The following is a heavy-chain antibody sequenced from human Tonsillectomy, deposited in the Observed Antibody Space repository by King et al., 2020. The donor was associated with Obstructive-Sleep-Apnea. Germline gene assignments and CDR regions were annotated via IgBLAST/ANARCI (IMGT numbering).Heavy chain of an antibody. CDR2: ISGSGGST. V-gene: IGHV3-23*04. CDR1: GFTFSSYA. Sequence: VQLVESGGGLVQPGGSLRLSCAASGFTFSSYAMSWVRQAPGKGLEWVSAISGSGGSTYYADSVKGRFTISRDNSKNTLYLQMNSLRAEDTAVYYCAKCPTPQWKDSYGYEHHWYFDLWGRGTLVTVSS. CDR3: AKCPTPQWKDSYGYEHHWYFDL. J-gene: IGHJ2*01. D-gene: IGHD5-18*01.